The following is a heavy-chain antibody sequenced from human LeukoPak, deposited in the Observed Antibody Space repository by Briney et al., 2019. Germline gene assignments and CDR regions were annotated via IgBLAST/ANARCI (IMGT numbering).Heavy chain of an antibody. D-gene: IGHD3-22*01. Sequence: GGSLRLSCAASGFTVSNNYMSWVRQAPGKGLEWVSVLYSGGTTYYTDSVKGRFTISRDTSKNTLYLQMNSLRVEDTAVYYCARYFDSSGRTPGGLDIWGQGTMVTVSS. CDR2: LYSGGTT. J-gene: IGHJ3*02. CDR1: GFTVSNNY. V-gene: IGHV3-53*01. CDR3: ARYFDSSGRTPGGLDI.